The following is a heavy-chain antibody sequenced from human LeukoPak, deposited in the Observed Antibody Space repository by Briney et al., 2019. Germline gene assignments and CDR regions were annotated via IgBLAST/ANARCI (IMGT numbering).Heavy chain of an antibody. Sequence: SETLSLTCTGSGGSISSYYGSWIRQPAGKGLEWIGRIYTSGSTNYNPSLKSRVTMSVDTSKNQFSLKLSSVTAADTAVYYCARGRGYSYGLDYFDYWGQGTLVTVSS. CDR3: ARGRGYSYGLDYFDY. D-gene: IGHD5-18*01. V-gene: IGHV4-4*07. CDR2: IYTSGST. J-gene: IGHJ4*02. CDR1: GGSISSYY.